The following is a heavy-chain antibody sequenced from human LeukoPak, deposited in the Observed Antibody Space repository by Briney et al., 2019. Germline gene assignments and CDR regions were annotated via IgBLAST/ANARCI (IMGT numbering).Heavy chain of an antibody. CDR1: GFTFSSYA. D-gene: IGHD5-18*01. CDR3: AKEGYSYGYYSYYFDY. V-gene: IGHV3-23*01. J-gene: IGHJ4*02. Sequence: GGSLRPSCAASGFTFSSYAMSWVRQAPGKGLEWVSAISGSGGSTYYADSVKGRFTISRDNSKNTLYLQMNSLRAEDTAVYYCAKEGYSYGYYSYYFDYWGQGTLVTVSS. CDR2: ISGSGGST.